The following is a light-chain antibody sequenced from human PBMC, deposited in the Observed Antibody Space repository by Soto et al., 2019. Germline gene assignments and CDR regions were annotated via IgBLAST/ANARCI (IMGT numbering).Light chain of an antibody. CDR2: STN. CDR1: NSNIGSNA. V-gene: IGLV1-44*01. CDR3: AAWDGSLNGYV. J-gene: IGLJ1*01. Sequence: SVLTQPASASGTPGQSVTISCSGSNSNIGSNAVNWYQQFPGAAPTLLIYSTNERPSGVPDRFSGSKSGTSASLAISGLQSEDEADYHCAAWDGSLNGYVFGGGTKVTVL.